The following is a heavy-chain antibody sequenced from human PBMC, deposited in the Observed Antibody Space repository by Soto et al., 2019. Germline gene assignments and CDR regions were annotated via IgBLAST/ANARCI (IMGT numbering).Heavy chain of an antibody. Sequence: SETLSLTCAVFGGPFIGHYWTWIRQPPGKWLEWIGDISQSGSANYNPSLKSRVTISVDTSKNQFSLKLSSMTAADTAVYYCARGLPLSKNFWSGYYYFDYWGQGTLVTV. CDR3: ARGLPLSKNFWSGYYYFDY. J-gene: IGHJ4*02. CDR1: GGPFIGHY. V-gene: IGHV4-34*01. CDR2: ISQSGSA. D-gene: IGHD3-3*01.